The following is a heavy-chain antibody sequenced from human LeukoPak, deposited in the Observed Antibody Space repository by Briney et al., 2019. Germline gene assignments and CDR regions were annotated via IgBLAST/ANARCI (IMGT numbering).Heavy chain of an antibody. J-gene: IGHJ4*02. D-gene: IGHD6-19*01. CDR3: ASSYSSGWYPSHFDY. CDR1: GVPISSYY. V-gene: IGHV4-59*01. CDR2: IYYSGST. Sequence: SETLSLTCTVSGVPISSYYWSWIRQPPGKGLEWIGYIYYSGSTNYNPSLKSRVTISVDTSKNQFSLKLSSVTAADTAVYYCASSYSSGWYPSHFDYWGQGTLVTVSS.